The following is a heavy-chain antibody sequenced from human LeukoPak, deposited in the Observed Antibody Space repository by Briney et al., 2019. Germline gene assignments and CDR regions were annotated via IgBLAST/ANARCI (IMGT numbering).Heavy chain of an antibody. D-gene: IGHD6-6*01. CDR3: EKKKAWLIAPLDY. J-gene: IGHJ4*02. Sequence: GGSLRLSCAASGFTFDDYAMHWVRQAPGKGLEWVSGISWNSGSIGYADSVKGRFTISRDNAKNSLYLQMNSLRAEDTALYYCEKKKAWLIAPLDYWGRGTLVTVSS. CDR1: GFTFDDYA. CDR2: ISWNSGSI. V-gene: IGHV3-9*01.